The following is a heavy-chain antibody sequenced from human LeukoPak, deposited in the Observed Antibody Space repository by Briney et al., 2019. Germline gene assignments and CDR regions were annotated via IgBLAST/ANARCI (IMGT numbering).Heavy chain of an antibody. J-gene: IGHJ4*02. Sequence: ASVKVSCKTSGYTFSSYGISWVRQAPGQGLEWLGWISGYTGETHYAQNVQGRVTVTTDTSTSTAYMELRSLRSDDTAVYYCARGHPYGSGSYADYWGQGTLVTVSS. CDR2: ISGYTGET. CDR3: ARGHPYGSGSYADY. D-gene: IGHD3-10*01. V-gene: IGHV1-18*01. CDR1: GYTFSSYG.